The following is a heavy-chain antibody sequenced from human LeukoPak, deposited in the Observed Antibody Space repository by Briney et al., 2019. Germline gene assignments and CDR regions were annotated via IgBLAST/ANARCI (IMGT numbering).Heavy chain of an antibody. Sequence: GGSLRLSCAASGFTFSAYAMHWVRQAPGKRLEYVSSINSNGGSTYYANSVRGRFTVSRDNSKNTLYLQIDSLRAEDMAVYFCAETQWLAQEGFDYWGQGTLVTVSS. V-gene: IGHV3-64*01. D-gene: IGHD6-19*01. CDR3: AETQWLAQEGFDY. J-gene: IGHJ4*02. CDR1: GFTFSAYA. CDR2: INSNGGST.